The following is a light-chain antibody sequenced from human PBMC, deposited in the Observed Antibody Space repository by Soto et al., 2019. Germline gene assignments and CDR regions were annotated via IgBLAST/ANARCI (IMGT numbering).Light chain of an antibody. V-gene: IGLV1-44*01. J-gene: IGLJ3*02. CDR1: NSNIGSNT. CDR3: ASWQNSLNGWV. CDR2: GNN. Sequence: QSVLTQPPSASGTPGQRVTISCSGSNSNIGSNTVHWYQHLPGTAPKLLIFGNNKRPSGVPDRFSGSKSGTSASLAISGLQAEDEADYYCASWQNSLNGWVFGGGTKLTVL.